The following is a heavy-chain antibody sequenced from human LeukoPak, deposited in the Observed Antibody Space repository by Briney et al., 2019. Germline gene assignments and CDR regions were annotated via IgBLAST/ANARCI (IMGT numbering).Heavy chain of an antibody. CDR1: GYNXISYD. Sequence: ASVKVSCKTSGYNXISYDITWVRQAPGQGLEWMGWIITRNGDTKYAKNLQGRVTLTTDTSTSTAYMELRSLRSDDTAVYYCGRDLYSGSSPVGYWGQGTLVTVSS. CDR3: GRDLYSGSSPVGY. CDR2: IITRNGDT. J-gene: IGHJ4*02. V-gene: IGHV1-18*01. D-gene: IGHD1-26*01.